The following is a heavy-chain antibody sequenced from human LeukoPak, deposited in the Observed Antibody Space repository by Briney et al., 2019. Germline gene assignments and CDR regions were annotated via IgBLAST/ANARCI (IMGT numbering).Heavy chain of an antibody. V-gene: IGHV1-2*02. Sequence: ASVKVSCKASGYTFTGYYMHWVRQAPGQGLEWMGWINPNSGGTNYAQKFQGRVTMTRDTSITTAYMELSRLRSDDTAVYYCATSSRTGGYYDYWGQGTLVTVSS. CDR1: GYTFTGYY. CDR2: INPNSGGT. CDR3: ATSSRTGGYYDY. J-gene: IGHJ4*02. D-gene: IGHD2-8*02.